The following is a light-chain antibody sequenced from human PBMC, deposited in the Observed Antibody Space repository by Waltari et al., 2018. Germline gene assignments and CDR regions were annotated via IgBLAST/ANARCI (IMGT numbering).Light chain of an antibody. CDR1: TSNIGNTY. J-gene: IGLJ2*01. V-gene: IGLV1-47*01. CDR2: KNN. Sequence: QSVLTQPPSASATPGQRVTISCTGSTSNIGNTYVYWYQQLPGTAPKLLIYKNNQRPSGVPDRFSGSQSGTSASLAISGLRSEDEADYYCAAWDDSLSGVSFGGGTKLTVL. CDR3: AAWDDSLSGVS.